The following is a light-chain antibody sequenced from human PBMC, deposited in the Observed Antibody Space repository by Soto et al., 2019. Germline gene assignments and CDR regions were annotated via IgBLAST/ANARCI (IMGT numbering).Light chain of an antibody. J-gene: IGKJ1*01. CDR3: QQYNDWPPT. Sequence: EKVMTQSPATLSVSPGERATVSCRASQSVSSTVAWYQQKPGQAPRLLISGASTRATGVPARFSGSGSGTDFSLTITSLQSEDVGVYYCQQYNDWPPTFGQGTRVEIK. CDR2: GAS. V-gene: IGKV3-15*01. CDR1: QSVSST.